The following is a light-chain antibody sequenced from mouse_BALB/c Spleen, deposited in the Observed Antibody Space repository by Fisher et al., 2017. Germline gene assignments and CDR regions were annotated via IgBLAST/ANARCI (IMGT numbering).Light chain of an antibody. J-gene: IGKJ4*01. CDR3: QQRSSYPFT. CDR1: SSVSY. CDR2: STS. Sequence: IVMTQTTAIMSASPGEKVTMTCSASSSVSYMHWFQQKPGTSPKLWIYSTSNLASGVPARFSGSGSGTSYSLTISRMEAEDAATYYCQQRSSYPFTFGSGTKLEIK. V-gene: IGKV4-57*01.